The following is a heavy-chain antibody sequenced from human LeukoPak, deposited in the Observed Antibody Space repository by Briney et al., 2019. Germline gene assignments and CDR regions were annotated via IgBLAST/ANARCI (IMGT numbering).Heavy chain of an antibody. CDR2: IKTKADNYAT. CDR1: GLTFSVSA. Sequence: PGGSLRLSCSASGLTFSVSAIHWVRQASGKRLPWVGRIKTKADNYATAYAASVKGRFTISRDDSTNTAYLQMNSLKTEDTAVYYCTHPAYYYNVDVWGKGTTVTVSS. V-gene: IGHV3-73*01. D-gene: IGHD6-25*01. CDR3: THPAYYYNVDV. J-gene: IGHJ6*04.